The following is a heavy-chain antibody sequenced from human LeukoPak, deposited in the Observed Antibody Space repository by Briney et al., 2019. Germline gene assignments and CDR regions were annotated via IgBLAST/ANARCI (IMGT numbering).Heavy chain of an antibody. J-gene: IGHJ3*02. D-gene: IGHD6-19*01. CDR1: GGTFSSYA. CDR3: ARAPAMYLSGAFDI. Sequence: ASVKVSCKASGGTFSSYAISWVRQAPGQGLEWMGMIIPIFGTANYAQKFQGRVTITTDESTSTAYMELSSLRSEDTAVYYCARAPAMYLSGAFDIWGQGTMVTVSS. CDR2: IIPIFGTA. V-gene: IGHV1-69*05.